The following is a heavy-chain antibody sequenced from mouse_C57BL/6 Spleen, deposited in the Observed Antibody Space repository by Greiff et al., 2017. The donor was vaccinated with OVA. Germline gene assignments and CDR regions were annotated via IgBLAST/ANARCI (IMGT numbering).Heavy chain of an antibody. CDR2: INPSTGGT. Sequence: EVQLQQSGPELVKPGASVTISCKASGYSFTGYYLNWVKQSPEKSLEWIGEINPSTGGTTYNQKFKAKATLTVDKSSSTAYMQLKSLTSEDSAVYYGARYDYDRDWYVDVWGTGTTVTVSS. J-gene: IGHJ1*03. CDR3: ARYDYDRDWYVDV. V-gene: IGHV1-42*01. CDR1: GYSFTGYY. D-gene: IGHD2-4*01.